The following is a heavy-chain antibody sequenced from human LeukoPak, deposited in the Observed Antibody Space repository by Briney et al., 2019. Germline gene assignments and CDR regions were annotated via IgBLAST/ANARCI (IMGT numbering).Heavy chain of an antibody. CDR2: IYSGGTP. D-gene: IGHD4-11*01. CDR3: ARDLKGGDPMTTVPPGNFDY. J-gene: IGHJ4*02. V-gene: IGHV3-53*01. CDR1: GFTVSGNY. Sequence: GGALILACSVSGFTVSGNYMSWVRQAPGKGLEWVPLIYSGGTPYNADPGKGQFTISRDNAKNSLYLQMNSLGAEDMAVYYCARDLKGGDPMTTVPPGNFDYWGQGTLVTVSS.